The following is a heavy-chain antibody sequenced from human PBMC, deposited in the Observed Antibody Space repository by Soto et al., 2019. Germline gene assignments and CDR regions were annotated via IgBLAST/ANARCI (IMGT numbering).Heavy chain of an antibody. CDR2: ISAYNGNT. CDR1: GYTFTSYG. V-gene: IGHV1-18*04. Sequence: QVQLVQSGAEVKKPGASVKVSCKASGYTFTSYGISWVRQAPGQGLEWMGWISAYNGNTNYVQKLQGRVTMTTDTSTSTAYMELRSLRSDDTAVYYCARGAEGPLEYSRGYYYYYYGMDAWGQGTTVTVSS. D-gene: IGHD6-6*01. CDR3: ARGAEGPLEYSRGYYYYYYGMDA. J-gene: IGHJ6*02.